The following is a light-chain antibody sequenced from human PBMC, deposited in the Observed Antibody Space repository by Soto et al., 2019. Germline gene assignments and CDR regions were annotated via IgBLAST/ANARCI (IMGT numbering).Light chain of an antibody. Sequence: EIVLTQSPATLSLSPGERATLSCRASQSVSSYLAWYQQKPGQAPRLLIYDASNRGTGIPARFSGSGSGTDFTITISRLEPDDFAVYYRQQRSNWLTFGGGTKVEIK. V-gene: IGKV3-11*01. CDR1: QSVSSY. CDR3: QQRSNWLT. J-gene: IGKJ4*01. CDR2: DAS.